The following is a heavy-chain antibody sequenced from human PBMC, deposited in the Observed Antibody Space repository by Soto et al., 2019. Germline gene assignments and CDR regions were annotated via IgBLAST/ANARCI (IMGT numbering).Heavy chain of an antibody. D-gene: IGHD3-22*01. CDR3: EKAPFNYYDSSGYGY. V-gene: IGHV3-23*01. Sequence: GGSKILSYAASGVNISSYSMSWVRQTQGKGLEWVSAISGSGGSTYYADSVKGRFTISRDNSKNTLYLQMNSLRAEDTAVYYCEKAPFNYYDSSGYGYWGQGTLVTVSS. CDR2: ISGSGGST. J-gene: IGHJ4*02. CDR1: GVNISSYS.